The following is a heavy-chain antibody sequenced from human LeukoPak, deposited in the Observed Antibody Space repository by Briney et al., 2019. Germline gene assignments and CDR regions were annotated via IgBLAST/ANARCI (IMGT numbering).Heavy chain of an antibody. CDR3: AKDRGDYFDY. Sequence: GGSLRLSCAASGFTFSSYGMHWVRQAPGKGLEWVAFIRYDGSNKYYADTVKGRFTISRDNSKNTLYLQMNSLRVEDTAVYYCAKDRGDYFDYWGQGTLVTVSS. D-gene: IGHD5-24*01. CDR1: GFTFSSYG. CDR2: IRYDGSNK. V-gene: IGHV3-30*02. J-gene: IGHJ4*02.